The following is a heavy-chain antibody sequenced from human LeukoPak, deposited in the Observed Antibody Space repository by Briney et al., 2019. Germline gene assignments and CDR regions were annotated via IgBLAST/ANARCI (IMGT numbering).Heavy chain of an antibody. CDR2: IRYDGSNK. CDR1: GFTFSSYG. Sequence: PGGSLRLSCAASGFTFSSYGMHWVRQAPGKGLEWVAFIRYDGSNKYYADSVKGRFTISRDKSKNTLYLQMNSLRAEDTAVYYCAKDPLKYNYYYYYYMDVWGKGTTVTVSS. CDR3: AKDPLKYNYYYYYYMDV. D-gene: IGHD2-8*01. J-gene: IGHJ6*03. V-gene: IGHV3-30*02.